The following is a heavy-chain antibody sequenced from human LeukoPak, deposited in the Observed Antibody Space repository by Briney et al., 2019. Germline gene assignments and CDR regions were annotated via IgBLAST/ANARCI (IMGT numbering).Heavy chain of an antibody. D-gene: IGHD3-10*01. Sequence: SETLSLTCNVAGASISSYSWSWIRQPPGEGLEWIGFIYYNGNTNYNPSLKSRVTISVDTSRNQFSLKLSSVTAADTAVYYCARQTFGALYFDSWGQGTLVTVSS. V-gene: IGHV4-59*08. CDR2: IYYNGNT. CDR1: GASISSYS. J-gene: IGHJ4*02. CDR3: ARQTFGALYFDS.